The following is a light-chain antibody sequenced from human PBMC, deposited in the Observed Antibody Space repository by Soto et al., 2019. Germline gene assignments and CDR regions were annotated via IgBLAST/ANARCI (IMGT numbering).Light chain of an antibody. J-gene: IGLJ1*01. CDR2: QVT. CDR1: GSDIATFNY. Sequence: SVQGHPASVSWSPGHSITISCTGSGSDIATFNYVSWYQQYPGKAPKLLIYQVTSRASGVSHRFSGSKSGNTAALTISGLQPEEQAEYYCNSYSSTSFYVFGTGTKVT. V-gene: IGLV2-14*01. CDR3: NSYSSTSFYV.